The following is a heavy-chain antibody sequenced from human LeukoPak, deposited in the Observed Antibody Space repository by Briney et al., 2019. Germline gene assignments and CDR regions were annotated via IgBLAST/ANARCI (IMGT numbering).Heavy chain of an antibody. J-gene: IGHJ4*02. CDR2: IYSGGST. Sequence: GGSLRLSCAVSGFNFYNTGMSWVRQAPGKGLEWVSVIYSGGSTYYADSVKGRFAISRDNAKNSLYLQMNSLRAEDTAVYYCARHVVAVGFDYWGQGTLVTVSS. CDR3: ARHVVAVGFDY. CDR1: GFNFYNTG. V-gene: IGHV3-66*04. D-gene: IGHD3-22*01.